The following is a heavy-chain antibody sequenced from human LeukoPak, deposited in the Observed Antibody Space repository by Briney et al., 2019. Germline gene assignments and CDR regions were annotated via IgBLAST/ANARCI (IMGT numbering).Heavy chain of an antibody. CDR2: IYYSGST. CDR1: GGSISSGGYY. D-gene: IGHD6-19*01. J-gene: IGHJ4*02. CDR3: ARDRVLISSGWFDY. V-gene: IGHV4-31*03. Sequence: SQTLSLTCTVSGGSISSGGYYWSWIRQHPGKGLEWIGYIYYSGSTYYNPSLKSRVTISVDTSKNQFSLKLSAVTAADTAVYYCARDRVLISSGWFDYWGQGTLVTVSS.